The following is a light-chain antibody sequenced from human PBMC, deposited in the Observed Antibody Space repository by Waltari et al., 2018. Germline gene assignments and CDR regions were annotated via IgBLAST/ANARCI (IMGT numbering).Light chain of an antibody. CDR2: GAS. Sequence: DIQMTQSPSSLSASVGDRFTITCRARHSISSYLNWYQQKPGKAPNLLIYGASSLQSGVPSRFSGSGSGTEFTLTISSLQPEDFATYYCQQTYNTPRTFGQGTKVETK. J-gene: IGKJ1*01. CDR3: QQTYNTPRT. V-gene: IGKV1-39*01. CDR1: HSISSY.